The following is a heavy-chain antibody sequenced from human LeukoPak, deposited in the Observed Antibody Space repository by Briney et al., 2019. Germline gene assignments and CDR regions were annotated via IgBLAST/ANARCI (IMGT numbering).Heavy chain of an antibody. CDR1: GFTFSSYG. V-gene: IGHV3-7*01. Sequence: GGSLRLSCAASGFTFSSYGMHWVRQAPGKGLEWVANIKQDGSEKYYVDSVKGRFTISRDNAKNSLYLQMNSLRAEDTAVYYCARVGEGIAAFDYWGQGTLVTVSS. J-gene: IGHJ4*02. CDR2: IKQDGSEK. D-gene: IGHD6-25*01. CDR3: ARVGEGIAAFDY.